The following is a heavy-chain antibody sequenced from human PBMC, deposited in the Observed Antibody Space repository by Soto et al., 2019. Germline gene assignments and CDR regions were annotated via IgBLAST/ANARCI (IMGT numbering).Heavy chain of an antibody. CDR3: ARGDVGYYYGMDV. V-gene: IGHV3-21*01. J-gene: IGHJ6*02. Sequence: EVQLVESGGSLVKPGGSLRLSCAASGFTFSIYSMNWVRQAPGKGLEWVSSISSRSSYIYYADSVKGRFTISRDNAKNSLYMQMNSLRAEDTAVYYCARGDVGYYYGMDVWGQGTTVTVSS. CDR1: GFTFSIYS. D-gene: IGHD1-26*01. CDR2: ISSRSSYI.